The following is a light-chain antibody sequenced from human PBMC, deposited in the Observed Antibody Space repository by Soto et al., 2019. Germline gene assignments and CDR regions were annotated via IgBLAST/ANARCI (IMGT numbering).Light chain of an antibody. CDR3: QQRSSWPLT. CDR1: HSISSS. J-gene: IGKJ4*01. V-gene: IGKV3-11*01. CDR2: DAS. Sequence: EIVLTQAPGTLSLSPGERATLSCRASHSISSSLAWYQQKPGQAPRALFYDASNRATGIPARFSASGSGTDFTLTISSLEPEDFAVYYCQQRSSWPLTFGGGTQVDIK.